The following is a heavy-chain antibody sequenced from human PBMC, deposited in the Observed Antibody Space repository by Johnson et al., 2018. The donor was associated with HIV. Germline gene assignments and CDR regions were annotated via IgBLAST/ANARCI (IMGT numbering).Heavy chain of an antibody. CDR2: ISSGGSSI. CDR3: ARGGTYNWSPDRIGNAFDI. V-gene: IGHV3-11*04. J-gene: IGHJ3*02. Sequence: LVESGGDLVKPGGSLRVSCLASGFVFSDSHMSWIRQAPGKGLEWISYISSGGSSIYYADSVRGRFTISRDNAKKSLFLQRGRLRAGDTGVYYCARGGTYNWSPDRIGNAFDIWGQGTTVTVSS. D-gene: IGHD1-20*01. CDR1: GFVFSDSH.